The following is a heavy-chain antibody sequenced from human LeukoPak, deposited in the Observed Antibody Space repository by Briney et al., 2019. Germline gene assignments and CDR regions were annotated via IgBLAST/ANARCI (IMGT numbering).Heavy chain of an antibody. CDR1: GFTFSSYA. Sequence: GGSLRLSCAASGFTFSSYAMSWVRQAPGKGLEWVSAIRGSGGSTYYADSVKGRFTISRDNSKNTLYLQMNSLRAEDTAVYYCARALYYNILTGPDAFDIWGQGTMVTVSS. D-gene: IGHD3-9*01. J-gene: IGHJ3*02. V-gene: IGHV3-23*01. CDR3: ARALYYNILTGPDAFDI. CDR2: IRGSGGST.